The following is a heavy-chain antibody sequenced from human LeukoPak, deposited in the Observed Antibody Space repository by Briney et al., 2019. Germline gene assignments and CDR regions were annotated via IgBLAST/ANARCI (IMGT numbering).Heavy chain of an antibody. CDR3: ARDGEWIAVAGDYYYGMDV. CDR2: ISSSSSYV. CDR1: GVTFRHYY. D-gene: IGHD6-19*01. J-gene: IGHJ6*02. Sequence: GGSLRLSCAVSGVTFRHYYMNWVRQAPGKGLEWVSSISSSSSYVYYADSVKGRFTISRDNAENSLYLQMNSLRAEDTAVYYCARDGEWIAVAGDYYYGMDVWGQGTTVTVSS. V-gene: IGHV3-21*01.